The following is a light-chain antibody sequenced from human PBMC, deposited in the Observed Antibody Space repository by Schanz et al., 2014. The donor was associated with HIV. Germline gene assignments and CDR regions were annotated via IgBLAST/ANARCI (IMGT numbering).Light chain of an antibody. CDR1: QTVSSSS. J-gene: IGKJ1*01. CDR2: AAS. Sequence: EIVLTQSPDTLSLSPGERATLSCRASQTVSSSSLAWYQQKPGQSPRLLIYAASTRATGIPDRFSGSGSGTDFTLTISRLEPEDFAVYYCQQYGSSPRTFGQGTKVEIK. V-gene: IGKV3-20*01. CDR3: QQYGSSPRT.